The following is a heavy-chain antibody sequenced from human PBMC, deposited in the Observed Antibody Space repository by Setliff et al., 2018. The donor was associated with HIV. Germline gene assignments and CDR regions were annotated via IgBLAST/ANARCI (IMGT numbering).Heavy chain of an antibody. Sequence: SETLSLTCTVSGGSIRNEDYFWSWIRQPAGKGLEWIGYIYYTGDTYYRSSLESRVTISIDTSNNQISLRLSSVTAADTAMYYCVRDDYGYNGKGFDYWGPGTLVTVSS. CDR2: IYYTGDT. CDR3: VRDDYGYNGKGFDY. CDR1: GGSIRNEDYF. D-gene: IGHD4-17*01. V-gene: IGHV4-30-4*08. J-gene: IGHJ4*02.